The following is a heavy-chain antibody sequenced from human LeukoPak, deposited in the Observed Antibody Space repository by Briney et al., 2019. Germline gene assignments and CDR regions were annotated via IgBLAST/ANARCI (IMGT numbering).Heavy chain of an antibody. J-gene: IGHJ4*02. CDR2: INDRGYT. CDR3: ARDPTTEVDVPYYFDF. D-gene: IGHD1-14*01. Sequence: PSETLSLTCAVYGVSFSGYHWNRIRQSPEKGLEWIGEINDRGYTNYNPSLKSRVTISVDTSKKQFSLKLSSVTAADTAVYYCARDPTTEVDVPYYFDFWGQGTLVAVSS. CDR1: GVSFSGYH. V-gene: IGHV4-34*01.